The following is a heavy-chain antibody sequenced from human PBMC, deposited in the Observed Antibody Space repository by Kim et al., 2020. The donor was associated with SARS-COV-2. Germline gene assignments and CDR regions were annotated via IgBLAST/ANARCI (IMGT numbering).Heavy chain of an antibody. CDR3: ARVISGEYFDY. V-gene: IGHV1-18*01. J-gene: IGHJ4*02. Sequence: TNYAPKLQGRVTMTTDTSTSTAYMELRSLRSDDTAVYYCARVISGEYFDYWGQGTLVTVSS. D-gene: IGHD3-10*01. CDR2: T.